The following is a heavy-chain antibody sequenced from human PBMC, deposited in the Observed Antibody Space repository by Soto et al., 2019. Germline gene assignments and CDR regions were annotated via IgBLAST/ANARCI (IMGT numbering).Heavy chain of an antibody. CDR2: TSYDGSNK. CDR1: GFTFRSYV. Sequence: QVQLVESGGGVVQPGTSLRLSCVGSGFTFRSYVIHWVRQAPGKGLEWVALTSYDGSNKDYGDSVEGRFTISRDNSRNTVDLQMNSMRREDTAIYYWARWGTTGALDVWGQGTLVSVSS. V-gene: IGHV3-33*05. J-gene: IGHJ1*01. CDR3: ARWGTTGALDV. D-gene: IGHD3-16*01.